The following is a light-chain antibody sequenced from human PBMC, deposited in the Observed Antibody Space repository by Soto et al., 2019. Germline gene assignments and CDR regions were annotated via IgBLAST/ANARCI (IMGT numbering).Light chain of an antibody. J-gene: IGLJ1*01. CDR3: CSYVGSSNSYV. Sequence: QSVLTQPASVSGSPGQSITISCTGTSGDFGNYNLVSWYQQHPGKAPRLMIYEVNKWPSGVSNRFSGSKSGNTASLTISGLQAEDEADYYCCSYVGSSNSYVFGTGTKSPS. CDR2: EVN. CDR1: SGDFGNYNL. V-gene: IGLV2-23*02.